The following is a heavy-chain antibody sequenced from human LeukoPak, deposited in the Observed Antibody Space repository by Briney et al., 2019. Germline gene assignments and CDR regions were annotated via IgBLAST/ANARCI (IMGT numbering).Heavy chain of an antibody. CDR3: ASENCSGGSCYSDYYYGMDV. D-gene: IGHD2-15*01. CDR1: GFTFSSYE. V-gene: IGHV3-48*03. Sequence: GGSLRLSCAASGFTFSSYEMNWVRQAPGKGLEWVSYISSSGSTIYYADPVKGRFTISRGNAKNSLYLQMNSLRAEDTAVYYCASENCSGGSCYSDYYYGMDVWGQGTTVTVSS. J-gene: IGHJ6*02. CDR2: ISSSGSTI.